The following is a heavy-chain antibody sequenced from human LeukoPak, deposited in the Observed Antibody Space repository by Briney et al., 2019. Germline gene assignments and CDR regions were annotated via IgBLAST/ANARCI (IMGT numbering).Heavy chain of an antibody. Sequence: PSETLSLTCTVSAYSISSGYYWGWIRQPPGKGLEWIGSIYHSGSTYYNPSLKSRVTISLDTSKNQFSLKLSSVTAADTAIYYCARAYHSSWYLNWFDPWGQGTLVTVSS. J-gene: IGHJ5*02. V-gene: IGHV4-38-2*02. CDR3: ARAYHSSWYLNWFDP. CDR1: AYSISSGYY. D-gene: IGHD6-13*01. CDR2: IYHSGST.